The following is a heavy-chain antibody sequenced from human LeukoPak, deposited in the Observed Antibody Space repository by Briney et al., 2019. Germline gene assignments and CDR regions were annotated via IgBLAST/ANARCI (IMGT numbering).Heavy chain of an antibody. V-gene: IGHV1-3*01. J-gene: IGHJ4*02. D-gene: IGHD3/OR15-3a*01. CDR3: AKFSDWTNYFDF. CDR2: INAGNGNT. Sequence: ASVKVSCKASGYTFTSYAMHWVRQAPGQSLEWMGWINAGNGNTKYSQKFQGRVTITRDTSASTAYMELSSLRSNDTAVYYCAKFSDWTNYFDFWAQGTLVTVSS. CDR1: GYTFTSYA.